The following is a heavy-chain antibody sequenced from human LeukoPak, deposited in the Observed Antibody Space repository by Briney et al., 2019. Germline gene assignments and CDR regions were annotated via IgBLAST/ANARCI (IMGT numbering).Heavy chain of an antibody. CDR2: IKQDGSEK. CDR3: ARAQYDSSGYVVDYFDY. J-gene: IGHJ4*02. V-gene: IGHV3-7*01. CDR1: GFTFSSYW. D-gene: IGHD3-22*01. Sequence: GGSLRLSWAASGFTFSSYWMSWVRQAPGKGLEWVANIKQDGSEKYYVDSVKGRFTISRDNAKNSLYLQMNSLRAEDTAVYYCARAQYDSSGYVVDYFDYWGQGTLVTVSS.